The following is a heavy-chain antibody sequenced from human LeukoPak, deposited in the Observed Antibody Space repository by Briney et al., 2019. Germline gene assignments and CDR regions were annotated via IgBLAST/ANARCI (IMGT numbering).Heavy chain of an antibody. V-gene: IGHV4-34*01. CDR3: ASRGGIAVAGTSGSIDYFDY. J-gene: IGHJ4*02. D-gene: IGHD6-19*01. Sequence: SETLSLTCAVYGGSFSGYYWSWIRQPPGKGLEWIGEINHSGSTNYNPSLKSRVTISVDTSKNQFSLKLSSVTAADTAVYYCASRGGIAVAGTSGSIDYFDYWGQGTLVTVSS. CDR1: GGSFSGYY. CDR2: INHSGST.